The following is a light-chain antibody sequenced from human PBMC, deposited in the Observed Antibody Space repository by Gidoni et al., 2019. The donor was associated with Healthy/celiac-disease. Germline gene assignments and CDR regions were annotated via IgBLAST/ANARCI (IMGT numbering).Light chain of an antibody. CDR2: DAS. CDR1: QSVSSY. CDR3: QQRSNWLPYT. J-gene: IGKJ2*01. Sequence: EIVFTQSPATLSLSPGERATLSCRASQSVSSYLAWYQQKPGQAPRLLIYDASNRATGITARFSGSGSGTDLTLTISSLEPEDFAVYYCQQRSNWLPYTFGQGTKLEIK. V-gene: IGKV3-11*01.